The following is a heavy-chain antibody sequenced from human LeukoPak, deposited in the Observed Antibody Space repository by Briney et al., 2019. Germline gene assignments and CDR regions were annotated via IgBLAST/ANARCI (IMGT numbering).Heavy chain of an antibody. Sequence: SETLSLTCTVAGGSISSGSYYWSWIRQPAGKGLEWIGRIYTSGSTYYNPSPKRRVTISVDTSKNQFSLKLSSVTAADTAVYYCARDSPHPGRWEVLGDNWFDPWGQGTLVTVSS. CDR3: ARDSPHPGRWEVLGDNWFDP. V-gene: IGHV4-61*02. CDR2: IYTSGST. CDR1: GGSISSGSYY. J-gene: IGHJ5*02. D-gene: IGHD1-26*01.